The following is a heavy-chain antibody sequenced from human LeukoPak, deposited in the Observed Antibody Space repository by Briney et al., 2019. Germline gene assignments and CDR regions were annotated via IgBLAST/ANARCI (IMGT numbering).Heavy chain of an antibody. D-gene: IGHD3-10*01. V-gene: IGHV3-30*02. J-gene: IGHJ4*02. CDR3: AKAPLLWFGELRY. CDR2: IRYDGSNK. CDR1: GFTFSSYG. Sequence: PGGSLRLSCAASGFTFSSYGMHWVRQAPGKGLEWVAFIRYDGSNKYYADSVKGRFTISRDNSKNTLYLQMNSLRAEDTAVYYCAKAPLLWFGELRYWGQGTLVTVSS.